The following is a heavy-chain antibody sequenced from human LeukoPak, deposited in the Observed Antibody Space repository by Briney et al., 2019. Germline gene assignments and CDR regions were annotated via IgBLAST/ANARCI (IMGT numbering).Heavy chain of an antibody. D-gene: IGHD6-19*01. CDR2: IWYDGSNK. Sequence: GGSLRLSCAASGFTFSSYGMHWVRQAPGKGLEWVAVIWYDGSNKYYADSVKGRFTISRDNSKNTLYLQMNSLRAEDTAVYYCARLLKTRASGCYYFDYWGQGTLVTVSS. V-gene: IGHV3-33*01. J-gene: IGHJ4*02. CDR3: ARLLKTRASGCYYFDY. CDR1: GFTFSSYG.